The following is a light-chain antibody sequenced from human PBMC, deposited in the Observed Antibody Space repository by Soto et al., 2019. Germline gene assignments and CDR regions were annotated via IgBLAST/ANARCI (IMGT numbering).Light chain of an antibody. CDR3: QKYKSAPV. CDR2: AAS. J-gene: IGKJ4*01. Sequence: DIQMTQSPSSLSASVEDRVTITCRASQGISNYLAWYQQKPGKVPKLLIYAASTLQSGVPSRFSGSGSGTDFTLPISSLQSEDVATHYCQKYKSAPVFGGGTKMDIK. V-gene: IGKV1-27*01. CDR1: QGISNY.